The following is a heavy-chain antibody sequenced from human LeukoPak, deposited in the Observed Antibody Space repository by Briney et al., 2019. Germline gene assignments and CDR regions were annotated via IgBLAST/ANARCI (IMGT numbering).Heavy chain of an antibody. D-gene: IGHD1-26*01. Sequence: SETLSLTCTVSGGSISSYYWSWIRQPAGKGLEWIGRIYTSGSTNYNPSLKSRVTMSVDTSKNQFSLKLSSVTAADTAVYYCARSRGGSYFGLLNYYYYMDVWGKGTTVTVSS. CDR3: ARSRGGSYFGLLNYYYYMDV. CDR1: GGSISSYY. V-gene: IGHV4-4*07. CDR2: IYTSGST. J-gene: IGHJ6*03.